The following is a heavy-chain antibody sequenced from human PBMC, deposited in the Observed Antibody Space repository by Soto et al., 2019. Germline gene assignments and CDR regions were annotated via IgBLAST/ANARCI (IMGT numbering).Heavy chain of an antibody. CDR1: SGSISSSNW. V-gene: IGHV4-4*02. J-gene: IGHJ4*02. CDR2: IYHSGST. Sequence: QVQLQESGPGLVKPSGTLSLTCAVSSGSISSSNWWSWVRQPPGKGLEWIGEIYHSGSTNYNPSLKSRVTISVDKSKNQFSLKLSSVTAADTAVYSCASGPSRGPGNDYGDYDGYFDYWGQGTLVTVSS. D-gene: IGHD4-17*01. CDR3: ASGPSRGPGNDYGDYDGYFDY.